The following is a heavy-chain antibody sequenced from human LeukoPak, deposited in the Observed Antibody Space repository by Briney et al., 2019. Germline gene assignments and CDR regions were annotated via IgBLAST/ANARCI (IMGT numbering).Heavy chain of an antibody. J-gene: IGHJ4*02. CDR2: IHYGGTT. Sequence: SETLSLTCAVYGGSFSGYYWAWIRQPPGKGLEWIGSIHYGGTTHYNPSLQSRVTISADTSKNQFALDLRSVTAADTAVYYCARDSYSSSFDYWGQGTLVTVSS. CDR3: ARDSYSSSFDY. CDR1: GGSFSGYY. V-gene: IGHV4-34*01. D-gene: IGHD6-13*01.